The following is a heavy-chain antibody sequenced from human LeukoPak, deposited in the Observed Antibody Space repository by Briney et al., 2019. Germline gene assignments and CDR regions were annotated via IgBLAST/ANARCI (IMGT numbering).Heavy chain of an antibody. V-gene: IGHV3-74*01. CDR3: ARVRRYYYDSSGYLDY. D-gene: IGHD3-22*01. CDR2: INNDGSST. J-gene: IGHJ4*02. Sequence: GGSLRLSCAASGFTFSGYWMHWVRQAPGKGLVWVSRINNDGSSTSYADSVKGRFTISRDNAKNTLYLQMNSLRAEDTAVYYCARVRRYYYDSSGYLDYWGQGTLVTVSS. CDR1: GFTFSGYW.